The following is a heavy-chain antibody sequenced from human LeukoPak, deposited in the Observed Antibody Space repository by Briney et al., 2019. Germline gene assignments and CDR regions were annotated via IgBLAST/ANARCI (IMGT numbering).Heavy chain of an antibody. CDR1: GYTFTSYG. CDR3: ATAVVPAATPGQGLTGNYYYYYGMDV. V-gene: IGHV1-18*01. Sequence: VASVKVSCKASGYTFTSYGISWVRQAPGQGLEWMGWISAYNGNTNYAQKLQGRVTMTTDTSTSTAYMELRSLRSEDTAVYYCATAVVPAATPGQGLTGNYYYYYGMDVWGQGTTVTVSS. J-gene: IGHJ6*02. D-gene: IGHD2-2*01. CDR2: ISAYNGNT.